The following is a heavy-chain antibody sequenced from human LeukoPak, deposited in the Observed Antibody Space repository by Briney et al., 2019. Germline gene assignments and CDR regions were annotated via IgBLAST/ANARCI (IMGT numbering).Heavy chain of an antibody. J-gene: IGHJ3*02. CDR2: IYYSGST. V-gene: IGHV4-59*01. CDR3: ARGGYSSSWGAFDI. CDR1: GGSISSYY. Sequence: SETLSLTCTASGGSISSYYWSWIRQPPGKGLEWIGYIYYSGSTNYNPSLKSRVTISVDTSKNQFSLKLSSVTAADTAVYYCARGGYSSSWGAFDIWGQGTMVTVSS. D-gene: IGHD6-13*01.